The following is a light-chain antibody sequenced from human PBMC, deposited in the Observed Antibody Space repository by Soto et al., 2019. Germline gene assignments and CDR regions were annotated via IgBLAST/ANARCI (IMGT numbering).Light chain of an antibody. J-gene: IGLJ2*01. CDR1: SSDVGNYKY. V-gene: IGLV2-8*01. Sequence: QSVLTQPPSASGSPGQSVTISCTGTSSDVGNYKYVSWYQHHPGKAPRLMIYKVNKRPSGVPYRFSGSKSGNTASLTVSGLQTEDEATYYCSVYTGTGPYTGSNHVVFGGGTKLTVL. CDR2: KVN. CDR3: SVYTGTGPYTGSNHVV.